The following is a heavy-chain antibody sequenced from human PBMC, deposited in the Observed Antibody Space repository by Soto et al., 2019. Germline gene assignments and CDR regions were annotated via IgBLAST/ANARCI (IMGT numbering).Heavy chain of an antibody. CDR2: IIPVFGTG. CDR3: ERGSATGGYTYGLDY. D-gene: IGHD5-18*01. Sequence: QVQLVQSGAEVQKPGSSVKVSCKASGGTFSSYAINWVRQAPGQGLEWMGGIIPVFGTGIYAQKFQGRVTITADKSTNTAYMELSSLRSEDTAVYFCERGSATGGYTYGLDYWGQGTLVTVSS. CDR1: GGTFSSYA. J-gene: IGHJ4*02. V-gene: IGHV1-69*06.